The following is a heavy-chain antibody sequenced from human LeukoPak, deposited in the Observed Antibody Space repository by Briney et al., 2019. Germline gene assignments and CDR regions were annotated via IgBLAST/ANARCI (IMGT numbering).Heavy chain of an antibody. D-gene: IGHD3-22*01. V-gene: IGHV4-59*01. CDR1: GGSISNYY. CDR2: IYYSGST. Sequence: SETLSLTCTVSGGSISNYYWSWIRQPPGKGLEWIGYIYYSGSTNYNPSLKSRVTISVDTSKNQFSLKLSSVTAADTAVYYCARLQRGYYYDSSGYYLFDYWGQGTLVTVSS. CDR3: ARLQRGYYYDSSGYYLFDY. J-gene: IGHJ4*02.